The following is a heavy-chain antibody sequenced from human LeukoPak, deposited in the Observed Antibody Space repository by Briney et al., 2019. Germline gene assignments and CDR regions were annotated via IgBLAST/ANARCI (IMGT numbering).Heavy chain of an antibody. D-gene: IGHD6-19*01. CDR3: ARDLGGPIAVAGTNY. CDR2: INPNSGGT. CDR1: GYIFTGYY. J-gene: IGHJ4*02. Sequence: ASVKVSCKASGYIFTGYYMHWVRQAPGQGLEWMGWINPNSGGTNYAQKFQGRVTMTRDTSISTAYMELSRLRSDDTAVYYCARDLGGPIAVAGTNYWGQGTLVTVSS. V-gene: IGHV1-2*02.